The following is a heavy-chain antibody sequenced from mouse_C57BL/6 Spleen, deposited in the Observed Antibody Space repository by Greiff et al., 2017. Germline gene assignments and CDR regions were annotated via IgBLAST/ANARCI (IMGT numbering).Heavy chain of an antibody. CDR3: ARYYYGSSYLYYAMDY. J-gene: IGHJ4*01. CDR2: INPSNGGT. V-gene: IGHV1-53*01. D-gene: IGHD1-1*01. Sequence: QVQLQQPGTELVKPGASVKLSCKASGYTFTSYWMHWVKQRPGQGLEWIGNINPSNGGTNYNEKFKSKATLTVDKSSSTAYMQLSSLTSEDSAVYYCARYYYGSSYLYYAMDYWGQGTSVTVSS. CDR1: GYTFTSYW.